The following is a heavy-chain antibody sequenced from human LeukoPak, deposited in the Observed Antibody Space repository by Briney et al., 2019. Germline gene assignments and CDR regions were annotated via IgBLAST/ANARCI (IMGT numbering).Heavy chain of an antibody. D-gene: IGHD5-12*01. V-gene: IGHV4-39*01. CDR3: ARHWGGYDLYDFDY. Sequence: SETLSLTCTVYGESFCGFFGSWIRQPPGKGLEWVGSFHSSGSTFYSPSLKSRVTISVDTSKNQFSLKVRSVTAADTAVYYCARHWGGYDLYDFDYWGQGTLVPVFS. J-gene: IGHJ4*02. CDR1: GESFCGFF. CDR2: FHSSGST.